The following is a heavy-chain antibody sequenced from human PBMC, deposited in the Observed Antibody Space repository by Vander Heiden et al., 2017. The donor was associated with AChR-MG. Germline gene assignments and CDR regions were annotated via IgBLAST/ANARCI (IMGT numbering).Heavy chain of an antibody. CDR1: GGTFRSYA. D-gene: IGHD2-2*01. V-gene: IGHV1-69*06. CDR2: IIPIFGTA. CDR3: ARGRARCSSTSCYRRYYFDY. J-gene: IGHJ4*02. Sequence: QVQLVQSGAEVKKHGSSVKVSCKASGGTFRSYARSGVRQAPGQGLEWMGGIIPIFGTANYAQKFQGRVTITADKSTSTAYMELSSLRSEDTAVYYCARGRARCSSTSCYRRYYFDYWGQGTLVTVSS.